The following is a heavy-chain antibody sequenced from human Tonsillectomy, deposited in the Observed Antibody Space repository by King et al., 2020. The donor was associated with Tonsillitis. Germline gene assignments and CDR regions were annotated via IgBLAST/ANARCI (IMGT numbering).Heavy chain of an antibody. Sequence: QLVQSGGGLVQPGRSLRLSCAASGFTFDDYAMHWVRQAPGKGLEWVSGLDWNSGTIAYADSVKGRFTISRDNAKNSLYLQMNSLRTEDPALYYCAKTPTPTIYYYYGMAVWGQGTTVTVSS. J-gene: IGHJ6*02. V-gene: IGHV3-9*01. CDR1: GFTFDDYA. CDR2: LDWNSGTI. CDR3: AKTPTPTIYYYYGMAV. D-gene: IGHD2-15*01.